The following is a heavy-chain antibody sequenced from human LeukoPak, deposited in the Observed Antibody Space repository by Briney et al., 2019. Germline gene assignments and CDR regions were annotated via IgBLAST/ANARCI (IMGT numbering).Heavy chain of an antibody. D-gene: IGHD2-15*01. CDR1: GYTLTELS. CDR2: FDPEDGET. V-gene: IGHV1-24*01. Sequence: ASVKVSCKVSGYTLTELSMHWVRQAPGKGLEWMGGFDPEDGETIYAQRFQGRVTMTEDTSTDTAYMELSSLRSEDTAVYYCASCSGGSCYSGAFDIWGQGTMVTVSS. CDR3: ASCSGGSCYSGAFDI. J-gene: IGHJ3*02.